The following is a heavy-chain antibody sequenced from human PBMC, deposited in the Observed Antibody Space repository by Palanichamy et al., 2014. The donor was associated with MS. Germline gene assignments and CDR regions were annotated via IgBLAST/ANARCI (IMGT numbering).Heavy chain of an antibody. CDR3: AKVWLPAGGVRGVIAEAYFDS. Sequence: EVQLLESGGGLVQPGGSLRLSCAASGFAFGTYAMSWVRQAPGKGLEWVSTISSSGGSRYFADSVKGRFTISRDNSKNTLYLQMNSLRAEDTAVYYCAKVWLPAGGVRGVIAEAYFDSWGQGTLVTVSS. J-gene: IGHJ4*02. CDR2: ISSSGGSR. D-gene: IGHD3-10*01. V-gene: IGHV3-23*01. CDR1: GFAFGTYA.